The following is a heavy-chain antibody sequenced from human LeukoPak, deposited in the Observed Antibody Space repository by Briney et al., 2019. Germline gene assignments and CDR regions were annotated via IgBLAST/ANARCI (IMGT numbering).Heavy chain of an antibody. Sequence: SETLSLTCTVSGGSISSGSYYWNWIRQPAGKGLEWIGHIYTSGSTNYNPSLKSRVTISVDTSKNQFSLKLSSVTAADTAVYYCARSTVVTRTIDYWGQGTLVTVSS. V-gene: IGHV4-61*09. CDR1: GGSISSGSYY. D-gene: IGHD4-23*01. CDR2: IYTSGST. J-gene: IGHJ4*02. CDR3: ARSTVVTRTIDY.